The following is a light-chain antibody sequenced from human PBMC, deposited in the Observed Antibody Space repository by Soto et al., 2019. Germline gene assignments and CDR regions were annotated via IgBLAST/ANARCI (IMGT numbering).Light chain of an antibody. CDR3: ASYTISSTPLYV. J-gene: IGLJ1*01. CDR2: DVS. V-gene: IGLV2-14*01. Sequence: QSALTQPASVSGSPGQSITISCTGTSSDVGASNYVSWYQQYPGMAPKLMIYDVSNRPSGVSNRFSGSKSGNTASLTISGLQAGDEADYYCASYTISSTPLYVFGTGTKVTVL. CDR1: SSDVGASNY.